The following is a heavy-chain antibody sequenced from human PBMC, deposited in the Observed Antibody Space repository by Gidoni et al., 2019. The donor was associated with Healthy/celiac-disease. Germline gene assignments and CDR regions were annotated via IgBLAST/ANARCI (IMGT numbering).Heavy chain of an antibody. CDR1: GGSSSSNNW. D-gene: IGHD5-18*01. J-gene: IGHJ5*02. CDR3: ARRIQSTYNWFDP. V-gene: IGHV4-4*02. CDR2: IYHSGST. Sequence: QVQLQESGPGLVQPSGPLSLNCAVSGGSSSSNNWWSWVRQPPGKGLEWIGEIYHSGSTNYNPSLKSRVTISVDKSKNQFSLKLSSVTAADTAVYYCARRIQSTYNWFDPWGQGTLVTVSS.